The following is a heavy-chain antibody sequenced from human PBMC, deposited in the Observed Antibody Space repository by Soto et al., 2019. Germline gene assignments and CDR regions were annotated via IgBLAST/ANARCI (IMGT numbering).Heavy chain of an antibody. J-gene: IGHJ4*02. V-gene: IGHV1-18*01. CDR2: ISAYNGNT. CDR3: ARVGGALGDLDY. Sequence: QVQLVQSGPELKKPGTSVTVSCKAYGYTFATYAVSWGRQAPGQGLEWMGWISAYNGNTINAQKFQGRVTLPTDRSTSKAYTALPSLTSDDTAVYYCARVGGALGDLDYWGQGTLVTVSS. CDR1: GYTFATYA. D-gene: IGHD3-16*01.